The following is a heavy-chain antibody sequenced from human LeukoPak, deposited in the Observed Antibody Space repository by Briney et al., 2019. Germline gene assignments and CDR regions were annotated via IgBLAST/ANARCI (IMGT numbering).Heavy chain of an antibody. V-gene: IGHV4-38-2*01. Sequence: SETLSLTCAVSGYSISSGYYWGWIRQPPGKGLEWIGSMAHNRGTYYNPSLKSRVTISMDTSKNQFSLRLSSVTAADTAVYYCASYYASGVSAYNYYGMYVWGKGTTVTVSS. CDR3: ASYYASGVSAYNYYGMYV. CDR2: MAHNRGT. CDR1: GYSISSGYY. J-gene: IGHJ6*04. D-gene: IGHD3-10*01.